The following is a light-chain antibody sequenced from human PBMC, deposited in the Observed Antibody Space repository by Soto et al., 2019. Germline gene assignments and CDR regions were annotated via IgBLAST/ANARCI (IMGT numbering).Light chain of an antibody. CDR2: DVS. CDR1: SSDVGGYNY. CDR3: SSYTSSSLYV. Sequence: QSALTQPASVSGSPGQSITISCTGTSSDVGGYNYVSWYQQHPGKAPKLMIYDVSNRPSGVSNRFSGSKSGKTASLTISGLQAEDEADYYCSSYTSSSLYVFGTGTKLTVL. J-gene: IGLJ1*01. V-gene: IGLV2-14*01.